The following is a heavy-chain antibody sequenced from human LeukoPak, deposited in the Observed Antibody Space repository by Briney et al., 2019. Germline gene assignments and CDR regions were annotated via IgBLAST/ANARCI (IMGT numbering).Heavy chain of an antibody. D-gene: IGHD4-23*01. V-gene: IGHV3-20*04. CDR1: GFTFDDYG. Sequence: GGSLRLSCAASGFTFDDYGMSWVRQAPGKGLEWVSGINWNGGSTGYADSVRGRFTISRDNAKNSLYLQMNSLRAEDTALYYCARVGGIDYGGNPFDCWGQGTLVTVSS. J-gene: IGHJ4*02. CDR2: INWNGGST. CDR3: ARVGGIDYGGNPFDC.